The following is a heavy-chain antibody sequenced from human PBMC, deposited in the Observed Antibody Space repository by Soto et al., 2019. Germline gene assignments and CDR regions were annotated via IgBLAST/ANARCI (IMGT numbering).Heavy chain of an antibody. V-gene: IGHV6-1*01. CDR3: ARMGRSAARGAFDN. CDR1: GDSVSSNSAA. J-gene: IGHJ3*02. D-gene: IGHD3-10*01. CDR2: TYYRSKWYN. Sequence: PAQARSLTCAISGDSVSSNSAAWNCIRQSPSRGLEWLGRTYYRSKWYNDYAVSVKSRITINPATSTNQFSLQLNSVTPADTAVYYCARMGRSAARGAFDNWGQGRRVTVSS.